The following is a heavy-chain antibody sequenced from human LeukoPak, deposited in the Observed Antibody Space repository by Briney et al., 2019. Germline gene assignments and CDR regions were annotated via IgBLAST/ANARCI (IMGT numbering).Heavy chain of an antibody. Sequence: SETLSLTCIVSGGSISSSNYYWGWIRQPPGKGLEWIGSISYSGTTYYNPSLNSRVTIPVDTSKNQFSLRLSSVTVADTAVYYCARHRRGDCSSASCYTDYWGQGTLVTVSS. CDR1: GGSISSSNYY. CDR2: ISYSGTT. CDR3: ARHRRGDCSSASCYTDY. J-gene: IGHJ4*02. V-gene: IGHV4-39*01. D-gene: IGHD2-2*02.